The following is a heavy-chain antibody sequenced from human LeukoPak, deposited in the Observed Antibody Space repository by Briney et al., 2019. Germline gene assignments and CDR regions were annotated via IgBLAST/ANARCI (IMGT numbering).Heavy chain of an antibody. CDR1: GYTFTGYY. J-gene: IGHJ5*02. CDR2: INPNSGGT. D-gene: IGHD2-21*02. V-gene: IGHV1-2*06. Sequence: GASVKVSCKASGYTFTGYYMHWVRQASGQGLEWMGRINPNSGGTNYAQKFQGRVTMTRDTSISTAYMELSRLRSDDTAVYYCARDRANCGGDCYSGWFDPWGQGTLVTVSS. CDR3: ARDRANCGGDCYSGWFDP.